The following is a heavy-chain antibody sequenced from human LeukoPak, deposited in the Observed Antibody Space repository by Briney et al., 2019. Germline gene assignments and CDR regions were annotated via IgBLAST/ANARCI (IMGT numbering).Heavy chain of an antibody. CDR3: ARDGFFGSGIVGAFDI. J-gene: IGHJ3*02. V-gene: IGHV1-18*01. CDR1: GYTFSSYG. Sequence: GASVKVSCKASGYTFSSYGISWVRQAPGQRPEWMGWISAYNGNTNYAQKFQGRVTMITDTSTSTAYMELRSLRSDDTAVYYCARDGFFGSGIVGAFDIWGQGTMVTVSS. CDR2: ISAYNGNT. D-gene: IGHD3-10*01.